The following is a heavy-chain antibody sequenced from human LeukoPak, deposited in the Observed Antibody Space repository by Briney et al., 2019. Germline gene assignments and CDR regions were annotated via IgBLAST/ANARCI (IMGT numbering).Heavy chain of an antibody. CDR3: ASTNVDIVATMRYAFDI. Sequence: ASVKVSCKASGYTFTSYDTNWVRQATGQGLEWMGWMNPNSGNTGYAQKFQGRVTMTRNTSISTAYMELSSLRSEDTAVYYCASTNVDIVATMRYAFDIWGQGTMVIVSS. J-gene: IGHJ3*02. CDR2: MNPNSGNT. CDR1: GYTFTSYD. V-gene: IGHV1-8*01. D-gene: IGHD5-12*01.